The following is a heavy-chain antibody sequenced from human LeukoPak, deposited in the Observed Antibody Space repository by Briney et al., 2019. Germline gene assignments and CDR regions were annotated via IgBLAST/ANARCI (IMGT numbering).Heavy chain of an antibody. D-gene: IGHD1-26*01. CDR2: INQDGSEK. Sequence: PGGSLRLSCAASGFTFSNYWMGWVRQTPGKGLEWVANINQDGSEKYSVDSVKGRFTISRDNAKNSLYLHMNSLRAEDTAVYYCARDKDVGATLLDYWGQGTLVTVSS. J-gene: IGHJ4*02. CDR1: GFTFSNYW. CDR3: ARDKDVGATLLDY. V-gene: IGHV3-7*01.